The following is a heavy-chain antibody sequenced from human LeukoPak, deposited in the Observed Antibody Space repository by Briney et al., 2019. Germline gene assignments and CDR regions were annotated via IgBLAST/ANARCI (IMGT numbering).Heavy chain of an antibody. V-gene: IGHV3-11*01. D-gene: IGHD3-10*01. CDR2: ISSSGSTI. J-gene: IGHJ4*02. Sequence: GGSLRLSCAASGFTFSDYYMSWIRQAPGKGLEWVSYISSSGSTIYYADSVKGRFTISRDTAKNSLYLQMNSLRAEDTAVYYCASSGRMVRGAPFDYWGQGTLVTVSS. CDR3: ASSGRMVRGAPFDY. CDR1: GFTFSDYY.